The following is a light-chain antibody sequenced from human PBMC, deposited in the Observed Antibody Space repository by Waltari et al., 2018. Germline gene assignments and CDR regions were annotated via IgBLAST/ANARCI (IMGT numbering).Light chain of an antibody. V-gene: IGKV4-1*01. CDR2: WAS. J-gene: IGKJ1*01. Sequence: DIVMTQSPDSLAVSLGERATINCKSSQSVLYSSNNKNYLAWYQHKPGQPPKLLIYWASTRESGVPDRFSGSGSGTDFTLTISSRQAEDVAVYYCQQYYSTPGTFGQGTKVEIK. CDR3: QQYYSTPGT. CDR1: QSVLYSSNNKNY.